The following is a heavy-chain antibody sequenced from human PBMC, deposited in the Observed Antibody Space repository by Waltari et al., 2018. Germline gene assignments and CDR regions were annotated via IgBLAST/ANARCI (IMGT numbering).Heavy chain of an antibody. CDR3: ARLRGELLVDY. CDR1: GGSISSSSYF. CDR2: IYYSGIP. D-gene: IGHD1-26*01. Sequence: QLQLQESGPGLVKPSETLSLTCTVSGGSISSSSYFWGWIRQPPRKGLAWIGRIYYSGIPYYNPSLKVRVPISVDTSKNQFSLKLVSVNVADTAVYYCARLRGELLVDYWGQGTLVTVSS. V-gene: IGHV4-39*01. J-gene: IGHJ4*02.